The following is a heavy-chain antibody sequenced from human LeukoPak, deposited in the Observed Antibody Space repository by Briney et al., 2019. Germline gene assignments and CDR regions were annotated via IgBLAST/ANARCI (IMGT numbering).Heavy chain of an antibody. D-gene: IGHD1-26*01. CDR2: INPNSGGT. Sequence: ASVTVSYKASGYTFTGYYMHWVRQAPGQGLEWMGWINPNSGGTNYAQKFQGRVTMTRDTSISTAYMELSRLRSDDTAVYYCAREYSGSYFDYWGQGTLVTVSS. V-gene: IGHV1-2*02. CDR1: GYTFTGYY. CDR3: AREYSGSYFDY. J-gene: IGHJ4*02.